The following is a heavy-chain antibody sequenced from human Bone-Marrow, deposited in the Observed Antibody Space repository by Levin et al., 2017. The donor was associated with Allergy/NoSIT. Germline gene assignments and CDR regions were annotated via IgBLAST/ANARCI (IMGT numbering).Heavy chain of an antibody. CDR3: ARHVYFYDRSGFLFDF. V-gene: IGHV4-39*01. J-gene: IGHJ4*02. CDR1: SGSVSNSNYY. Sequence: SETLSLTCTVSSGSVSNSNYYWGWIRQPPGKGLEWIGSVFFSGTTSYNTSLKSRVTMSVDTSKNQFSLKLTSVTAADSAAYYCARHVYFYDRSGFLFDFWGRGTLVTVSS. D-gene: IGHD3-22*01. CDR2: VFFSGTT.